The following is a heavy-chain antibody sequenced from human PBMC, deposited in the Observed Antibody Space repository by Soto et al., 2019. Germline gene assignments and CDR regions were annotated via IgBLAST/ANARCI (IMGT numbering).Heavy chain of an antibody. CDR1: GGSISSSSYY. CDR2: IYYSGST. Sequence: QLQLQESGPGLVKPSETLSLTCTVSGGSISSSSYYWGWIRQPPGKGLEWIGSIYYSGSTYYNPSLKSRVTISVDTSKNQFSLKLSSVTAADTAVYYCARHEGYCSGGSCYRVIPGFDYWGQGTLVTVSS. CDR3: ARHEGYCSGGSCYRVIPGFDY. V-gene: IGHV4-39*01. D-gene: IGHD2-15*01. J-gene: IGHJ4*02.